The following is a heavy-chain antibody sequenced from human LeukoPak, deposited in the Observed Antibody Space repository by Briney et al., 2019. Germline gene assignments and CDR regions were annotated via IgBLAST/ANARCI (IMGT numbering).Heavy chain of an antibody. D-gene: IGHD6-13*01. CDR3: ARDRRQQLAKGWFDP. V-gene: IGHV1-2*02. Sequence: ASVKVSCKASGYTFTSYYMNWVRQAPGQGLEWMGWINPNSGGTNYAQKFQGRVTMTRDTSISTAYMELSRLRSDDTAVYYCARDRRQQLAKGWFDPWGQGTLVTVSS. J-gene: IGHJ5*02. CDR1: GYTFTSYY. CDR2: INPNSGGT.